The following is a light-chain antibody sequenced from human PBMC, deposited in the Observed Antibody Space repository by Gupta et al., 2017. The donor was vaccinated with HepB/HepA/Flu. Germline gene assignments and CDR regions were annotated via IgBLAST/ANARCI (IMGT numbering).Light chain of an antibody. CDR3: QQRSDWPIT. Sequence: EIVLTQSPATLSLTPGERATLSCRASQSVGSYLAWFQQKPGQAPRLLMYDGSKRATGIPVRFSGSGSGTDFTLTISGLEPEDFGIYYCQQRSDWPITFGHGTAVDIK. CDR1: QSVGSY. V-gene: IGKV3-11*01. CDR2: DGS. J-gene: IGKJ3*01.